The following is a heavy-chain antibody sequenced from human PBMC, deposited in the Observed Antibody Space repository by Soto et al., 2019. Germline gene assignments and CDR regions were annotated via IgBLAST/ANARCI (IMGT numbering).Heavy chain of an antibody. D-gene: IGHD3-3*01. CDR3: ARNRYDFWSGYSPDAFDI. Sequence: SETLSLTCPVSGGSIRSSSYYWGWIRQPPGKGLEWIGSIYYSGSTYYNPSLKSRVTISVDTSKNQFSLKLSSVTAADTAVYYCARNRYDFWSGYSPDAFDIWGQGTMVTVSS. V-gene: IGHV4-39*01. CDR1: GGSIRSSSYY. CDR2: IYYSGST. J-gene: IGHJ3*02.